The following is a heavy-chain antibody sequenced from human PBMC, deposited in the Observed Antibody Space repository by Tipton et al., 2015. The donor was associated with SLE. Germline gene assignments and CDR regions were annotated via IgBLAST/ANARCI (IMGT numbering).Heavy chain of an antibody. Sequence: LRLSCTVSGGSISSSSYYWGWIRQPPGKGLEWIGSIYYSGSTCYNPSLKSRVTISVDTSKNQFSLKLSSVTAADTAVYYCAREKAGGSGKKLYFDYWGQGTLVTVSS. CDR2: IYYSGST. V-gene: IGHV4-39*07. CDR1: GGSISSSSYY. J-gene: IGHJ4*02. CDR3: AREKAGGSGKKLYFDY. D-gene: IGHD3-10*01.